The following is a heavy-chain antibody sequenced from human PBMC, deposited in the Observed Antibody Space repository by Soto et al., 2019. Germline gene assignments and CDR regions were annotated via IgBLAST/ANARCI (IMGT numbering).Heavy chain of an antibody. J-gene: IGHJ6*02. D-gene: IGHD3-10*01. CDR3: ARVLPWFGELSYERGYFSYGMDV. V-gene: IGHV4-61*01. Sequence: SETLSLTCTVSGGSVSSGSYYWSWILQPPXKGLEWIGYIYYSGSTDYTPSLKSRVTISVDTSKNQFSLKLSSVTAADTAVYYCARVLPWFGELSYERGYFSYGMDVWGQGTTVTVSS. CDR1: GGSVSSGSYY. CDR2: IYYSGST.